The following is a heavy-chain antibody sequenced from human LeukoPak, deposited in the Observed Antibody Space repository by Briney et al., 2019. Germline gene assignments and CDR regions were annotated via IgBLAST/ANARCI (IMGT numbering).Heavy chain of an antibody. V-gene: IGHV1-18*01. J-gene: IGHJ4*02. Sequence: PPASVKVSCKASGYTFTSYGISWVRQAPGQGLEWMGWISAYSGDTNYAQKFQGRATMTTDTSTSTAYMELRSLRSDDTAVYYCARDYGYDSSGYPPHIVDYWGQGTLVTVSS. CDR3: ARDYGYDSSGYPPHIVDY. CDR2: ISAYSGDT. D-gene: IGHD3-22*01. CDR1: GYTFTSYG.